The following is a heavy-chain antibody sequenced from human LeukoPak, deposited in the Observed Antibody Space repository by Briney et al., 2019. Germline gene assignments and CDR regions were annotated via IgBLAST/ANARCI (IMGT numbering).Heavy chain of an antibody. Sequence: GGSLRLSCSASGFTFSSYAMQWVRQAPGKGLEYVSAISGNGGSTYYADSVKGRFTISRDNSKNTLYLQMSSLRAEDTAVYYCVKQKTYYDILTGSFDYWGQGTLVTVSS. CDR2: ISGNGGST. D-gene: IGHD3-9*01. CDR1: GFTFSSYA. V-gene: IGHV3-64D*09. J-gene: IGHJ4*02. CDR3: VKQKTYYDILTGSFDY.